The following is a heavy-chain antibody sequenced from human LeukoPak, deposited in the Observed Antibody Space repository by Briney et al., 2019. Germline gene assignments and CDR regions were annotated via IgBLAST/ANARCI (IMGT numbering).Heavy chain of an antibody. CDR2: ISGSGGST. V-gene: IGHV3-23*01. J-gene: IGHJ4*02. D-gene: IGHD2-2*01. Sequence: GGSLRLSCAASGFAVSSNYMSWVRQAPGKGLEWVSAISGSGGSTYYADSVKGRFTISRDNSKNTLYLQMNSLRAEDTAVYYCAKGSDCSSTSCPPDYWGQGTLVTVSS. CDR3: AKGSDCSSTSCPPDY. CDR1: GFAVSSNY.